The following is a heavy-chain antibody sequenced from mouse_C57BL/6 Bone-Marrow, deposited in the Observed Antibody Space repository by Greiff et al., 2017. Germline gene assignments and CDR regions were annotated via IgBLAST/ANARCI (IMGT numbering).Heavy chain of an antibody. CDR2: ILPGSGST. CDR3: ARRGYYGSSYPYYAMDY. Sequence: VQLQHSGAELMKPGASVKLSCKATGYTFTGYWIEWVKQRPGHGLEWIGEILPGSGSTNYNEKFKGKATFTADTSSNTAYMQLSSLTTEDSAIYYCARRGYYGSSYPYYAMDYWGQGTSVTVSS. V-gene: IGHV1-9*01. D-gene: IGHD1-1*01. J-gene: IGHJ4*01. CDR1: GYTFTGYW.